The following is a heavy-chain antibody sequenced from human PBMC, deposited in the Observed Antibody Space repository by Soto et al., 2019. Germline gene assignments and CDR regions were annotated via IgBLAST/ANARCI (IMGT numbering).Heavy chain of an antibody. CDR2: IDWDDDK. Sequence: SGPTLVNPTQTLTLTCTSSGFSLSTSGMCVSWIRQPPGKALEWLALIDWDDDKYYSTSLKTRLTISKDTSKNQVVLTMTNMDPVDAATYYCARIRDAAAGAYYYYGMDVWGQGTTVTVSS. D-gene: IGHD6-13*01. V-gene: IGHV2-70*01. CDR3: ARIRDAAAGAYYYYGMDV. CDR1: GFSLSTSGMC. J-gene: IGHJ6*02.